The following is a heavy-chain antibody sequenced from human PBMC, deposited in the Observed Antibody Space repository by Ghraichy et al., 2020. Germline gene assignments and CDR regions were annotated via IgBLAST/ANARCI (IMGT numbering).Heavy chain of an antibody. CDR3: ARFRYYYGSGSYYGLFDY. CDR1: GFTFSSYW. J-gene: IGHJ4*02. Sequence: LSLTCAASGFTFSSYWMSWVRQAPGKGLEWVANIKQDGSEKYYVDSVKGRFTISRDNAKNSLYLQMNSLRAEDTAVYYCARFRYYYGSGSYYGLFDYWGQGTLVTVSS. V-gene: IGHV3-7*01. D-gene: IGHD3-10*01. CDR2: IKQDGSEK.